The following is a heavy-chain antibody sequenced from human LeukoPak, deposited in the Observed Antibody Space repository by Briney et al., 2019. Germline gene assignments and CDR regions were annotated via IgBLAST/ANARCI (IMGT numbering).Heavy chain of an antibody. CDR2: IYTSGST. J-gene: IGHJ5*02. D-gene: IGHD3-10*01. CDR3: ARDNPLSLFGGFDP. Sequence: SETLSLTCTVSGGSISSYYWSWIRQPAGKGLEWIGRIYTSGSTNYNPSLKSRVTMSVDTSKNQFSLKLSSVTAADTAVYYCARDNPLSLFGGFDPWGQGTLVIVSS. CDR1: GGSISSYY. V-gene: IGHV4-4*07.